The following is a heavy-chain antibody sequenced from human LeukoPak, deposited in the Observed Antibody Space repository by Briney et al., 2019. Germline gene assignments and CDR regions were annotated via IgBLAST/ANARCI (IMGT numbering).Heavy chain of an antibody. V-gene: IGHV3-11*01. CDR2: ISSSGSII. J-gene: IGHJ4*02. Sequence: WIRQPPGKGLEWVSYISSSGSIIYYADSVKGRFTISRDNAKNSLYLQMNSLRAEDTAVYYCARDRYSGSYPLDYWGQGTLVTVSS. D-gene: IGHD1-26*01. CDR3: ARDRYSGSYPLDY.